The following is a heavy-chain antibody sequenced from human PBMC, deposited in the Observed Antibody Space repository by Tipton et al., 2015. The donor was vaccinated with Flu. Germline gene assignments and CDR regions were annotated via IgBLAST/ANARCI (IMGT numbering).Heavy chain of an antibody. CDR1: DGSISSYS. J-gene: IGHJ3*02. Sequence: TLSLTCTVPDGSISSYSWSWIRQPPGKGMEWIGYVYNSGSTNYNPSLKRRVTISEDMSKNQVSLRLSSVTAADTAIYYCAKGTGMGHCTNGVCCDAFDIWGQGTMVTISS. D-gene: IGHD2-8*01. V-gene: IGHV4-59*01. CDR2: VYNSGST. CDR3: AKGTGMGHCTNGVCCDAFDI.